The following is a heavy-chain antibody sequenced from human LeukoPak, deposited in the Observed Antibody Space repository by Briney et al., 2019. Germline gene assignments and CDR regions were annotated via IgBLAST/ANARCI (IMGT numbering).Heavy chain of an antibody. Sequence: PGGSLRLSCAASGFRFSNYGMAWVRQTPGKGLEWVSTISNTGDNTHYADSVQGRFTISRDNSKNTLFLQMNSLRADDTAIYYCAKDCCDYSPLDHWGQGTQVTVSS. CDR1: GFRFSNYG. J-gene: IGHJ4*02. V-gene: IGHV3-23*01. CDR3: AKDCCDYSPLDH. D-gene: IGHD2-15*01. CDR2: ISNTGDNT.